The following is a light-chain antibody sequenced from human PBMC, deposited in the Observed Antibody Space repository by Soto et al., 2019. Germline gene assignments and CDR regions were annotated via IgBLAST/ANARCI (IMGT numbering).Light chain of an antibody. Sequence: QSVLTQPPSVSAAPGQKVTISCSGSSSNIGNHDVSWYQQLPGTAPKLLIYDNDNRPSGIPDRFSGSKSGTSATLGITGLQTGDEADYYCGTWDSSLSAVVFGGGTKLTVL. CDR2: DND. V-gene: IGLV1-51*01. CDR3: GTWDSSLSAVV. CDR1: SSNIGNHD. J-gene: IGLJ2*01.